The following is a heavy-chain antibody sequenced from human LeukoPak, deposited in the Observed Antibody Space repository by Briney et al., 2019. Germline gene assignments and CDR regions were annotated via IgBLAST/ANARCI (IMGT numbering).Heavy chain of an antibody. CDR3: ARGREGGFDI. CDR1: GFTFSSYD. Sequence: PGGSLRLSCAASGFTFSSYDMNWLRQAPGEGLEWFSYIRSDGSPIYYADSVKGRFSISRDNAKNSLFLQMNSLRAEDTAVYYCARGREGGFDIWGQGTVVTVSS. J-gene: IGHJ3*02. D-gene: IGHD5-24*01. V-gene: IGHV3-48*03. CDR2: IRSDGSPI.